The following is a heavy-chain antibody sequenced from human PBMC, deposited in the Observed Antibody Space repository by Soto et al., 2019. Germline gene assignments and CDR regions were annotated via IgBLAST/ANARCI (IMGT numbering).Heavy chain of an antibody. D-gene: IGHD4-17*01. V-gene: IGHV3-11*01. Sequence: VESGGGLVRPGGSLRLSCAASGFTFSDFDMSWIRQTPGKGLEWVSYISGPGNSVDYGDSVKGRFTISRDNAKNSLFLQMSGLRPDDSGIYYCARGTTDYVVWGQGTQVSVSS. CDR1: GFTFSDFD. CDR3: ARGTTDYVV. CDR2: ISGPGNSV. J-gene: IGHJ1*01.